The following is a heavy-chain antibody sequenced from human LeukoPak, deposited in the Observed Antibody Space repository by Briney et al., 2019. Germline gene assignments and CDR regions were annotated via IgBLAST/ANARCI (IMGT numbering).Heavy chain of an antibody. D-gene: IGHD3-16*02. V-gene: IGHV4-39*01. Sequence: PSETLSLTCTVSGGSISSRNYYWGRIRQPPGKGLEWIGTIFYNGSTHCNPSLKSRVTISVDTYNNHFSLKLSSLTAADTAMYYCARHLVYSYGIPDYYYMDVWGKGTTVTVSS. J-gene: IGHJ6*03. CDR3: ARHLVYSYGIPDYYYMDV. CDR1: GGSISSRNYY. CDR2: IFYNGST.